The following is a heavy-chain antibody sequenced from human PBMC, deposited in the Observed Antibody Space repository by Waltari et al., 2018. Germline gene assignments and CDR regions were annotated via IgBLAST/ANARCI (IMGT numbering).Heavy chain of an antibody. D-gene: IGHD2-15*01. Sequence: QVQLQQWGAGLLKPSETLSLTCAVYGGSFSGYYWSWIRQPPGTGLEWSGEINHSGSTNYNPSLKSRVTISVDTSKNQFSLKLSSVTAADTAVYYCARDIVVVVAATPSGFYYYYYGMDVWGQGTTVTVSS. CDR2: INHSGST. CDR3: ARDIVVVVAATPSGFYYYYYGMDV. V-gene: IGHV4-34*01. CDR1: GGSFSGYY. J-gene: IGHJ6*02.